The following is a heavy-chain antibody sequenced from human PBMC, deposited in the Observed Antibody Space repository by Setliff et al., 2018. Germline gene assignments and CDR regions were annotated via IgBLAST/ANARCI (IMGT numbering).Heavy chain of an antibody. CDR3: ARGRNVAARLFDS. J-gene: IGHJ4*02. Sequence: PSETLSLTCTVSGALLSSKTSYWGWIRQPPGKGLEWIGSISYSETTYYNPSLATHFTMSVDTSKNQFFLKVTSVTAADTAVYFCARGRNVAARLFDSWGQGTLVTVSS. D-gene: IGHD6-6*01. V-gene: IGHV4-39*01. CDR1: GALLSSKTSY. CDR2: ISYSETT.